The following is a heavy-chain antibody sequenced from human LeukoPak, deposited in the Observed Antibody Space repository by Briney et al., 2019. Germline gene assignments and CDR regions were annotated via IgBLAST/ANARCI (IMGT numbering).Heavy chain of an antibody. CDR3: ARLYSSSWYNWFDP. V-gene: IGHV4-34*01. CDR1: GGSFSGYY. J-gene: IGHJ5*02. Sequence: SETLSLTCAVYGGSFSGYYWSWIRQPPGKGPEWIGEINHSGNTNYNPSLKSRVTISVDTSKNQFSLKLSSVTAADTAVYYCARLYSSSWYNWFDPWGQGTLVTVSS. CDR2: INHSGNT. D-gene: IGHD6-13*01.